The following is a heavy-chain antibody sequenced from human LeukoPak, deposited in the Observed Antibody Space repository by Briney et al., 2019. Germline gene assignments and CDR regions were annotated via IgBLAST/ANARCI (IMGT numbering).Heavy chain of an antibody. J-gene: IGHJ4*02. D-gene: IGHD3-10*01. CDR3: ARAWFGELAFDY. V-gene: IGHV1-69*13. Sequence: GASVKVSCKASGGTFSSYAISWVRQAPGQGLEWMGGIIPIFGTANYAQKFQGRVTITADESTSTAYKELSSLRSEDTAVYYCARAWFGELAFDYWGQGTLVTVSS. CDR1: GGTFSSYA. CDR2: IIPIFGTA.